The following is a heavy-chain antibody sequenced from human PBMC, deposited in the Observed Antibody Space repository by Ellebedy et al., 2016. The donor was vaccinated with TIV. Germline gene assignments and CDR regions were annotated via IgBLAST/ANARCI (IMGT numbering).Heavy chain of an antibody. V-gene: IGHV1-18*01. CDR3: ARYSGSGTYYRNGMDV. Sequence: AASVKVSCKSSGYTFIDYGISWVRQAPGQGLDWMGWVSAYSGNTNYADNPQGRVTMTTHTSTDTAYMELRSLRSDDTAVYYCARYSGSGTYYRNGMDVWGQGTTVTVSS. CDR2: VSAYSGNT. J-gene: IGHJ6*02. CDR1: GYTFIDYG. D-gene: IGHD3-10*01.